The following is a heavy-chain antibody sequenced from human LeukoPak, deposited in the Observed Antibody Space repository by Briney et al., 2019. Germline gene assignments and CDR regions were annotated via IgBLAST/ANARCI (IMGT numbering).Heavy chain of an antibody. CDR2: IYYSGST. D-gene: IGHD6-19*01. J-gene: IGHJ5*02. Sequence: GSLRLSCAASGFTFSSYSMNWVRQPPGKGLEWIGSIYYSGSTYYNPSLKSRVTISVDTSKNQFSLKLSSVTAADTAVYYCARPHKPSSGWGYNWFDPWGQGTLVTVSS. CDR3: ARPHKPSSGWGYNWFDP. V-gene: IGHV4-39*01. CDR1: GFTFSSYSMN.